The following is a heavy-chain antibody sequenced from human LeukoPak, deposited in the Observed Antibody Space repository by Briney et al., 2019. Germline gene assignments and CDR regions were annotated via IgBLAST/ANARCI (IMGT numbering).Heavy chain of an antibody. CDR1: GGSISSSNW. CDR2: IYHSGST. J-gene: IGHJ5*02. CDR3: ARVVVVVPATTPFDP. D-gene: IGHD2-2*01. Sequence: PSGTLSLTCAVSGGSISSSNWWSWVRPPPGKGLEWIGEIYHSGSTNYNPSLTSRVTISVDKSKNQFSLKLSSVTAADTAVYYCARVVVVVPATTPFDPWGQGTLVTVSS. V-gene: IGHV4-4*02.